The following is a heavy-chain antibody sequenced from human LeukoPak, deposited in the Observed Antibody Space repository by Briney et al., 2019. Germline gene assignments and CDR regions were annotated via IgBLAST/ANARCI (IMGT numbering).Heavy chain of an antibody. Sequence: PVGSLRLSCAASGFTFSGYWMSCVRQAPGEGLGWVANIKQDGSEKYYVDSVKGRFTISRDNAKNSLYLQMNSLRAEDTAVYYCARFRYNYGIYYFDYWGQGTLVTVSS. V-gene: IGHV3-7*04. CDR3: ARFRYNYGIYYFDY. CDR1: GFTFSGYW. CDR2: IKQDGSEK. J-gene: IGHJ4*02. D-gene: IGHD5-18*01.